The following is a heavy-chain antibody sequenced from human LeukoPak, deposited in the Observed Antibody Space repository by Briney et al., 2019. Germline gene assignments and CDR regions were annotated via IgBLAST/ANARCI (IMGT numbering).Heavy chain of an antibody. CDR2: IKQDGSEK. Sequence: GESLRLSCTASGFTFSNFWMGWVRQAPGKGLEWVANIKQDGSEKYYVDSVKGRFTISRDNAKNSLSLQMNSLGAEDTAVYYCARDRGSSSWGYYYGMDVWGQGTTVTVSS. V-gene: IGHV3-7*03. CDR1: GFTFSNFW. J-gene: IGHJ6*02. CDR3: ARDRGSSSWGYYYGMDV. D-gene: IGHD6-6*01.